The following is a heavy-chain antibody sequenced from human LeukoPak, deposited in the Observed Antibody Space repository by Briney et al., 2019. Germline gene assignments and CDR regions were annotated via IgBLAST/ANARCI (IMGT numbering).Heavy chain of an antibody. D-gene: IGHD2-8*02. CDR3: ARHGGEWTNWFDP. Sequence: PGESQKISCKGSGYSFTSYWIGWVRQMPGKGLEWMGIIYPGDSDTGYSPSFQGQVTISADKSISTAYLQWSSLKASDTAMYYCARHGGEWTNWFDPWGQGTLVTVSS. V-gene: IGHV5-51*01. J-gene: IGHJ5*02. CDR1: GYSFTSYW. CDR2: IYPGDSDT.